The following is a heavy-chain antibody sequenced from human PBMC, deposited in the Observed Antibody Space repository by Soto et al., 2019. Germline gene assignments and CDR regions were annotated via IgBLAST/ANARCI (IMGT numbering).Heavy chain of an antibody. CDR2: INTDGSDT. CDR1: GFTFSSDW. CDR3: AFAGSGSYSNVPDAFDI. D-gene: IGHD3-10*01. J-gene: IGHJ3*02. V-gene: IGHV3-74*01. Sequence: PGGSLRLSCAASGFTFSSDWMHWVRQAPGKGLVWVSRINTDGSDTSYADSVKGRFTISRDNAKNTLYLQMNSLRAEDTAVYYCAFAGSGSYSNVPDAFDIWGQGTMVTVS.